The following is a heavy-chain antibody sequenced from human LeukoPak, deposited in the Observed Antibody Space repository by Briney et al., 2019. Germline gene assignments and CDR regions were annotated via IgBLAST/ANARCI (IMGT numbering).Heavy chain of an antibody. J-gene: IGHJ6*02. CDR3: AKDRSVVAAVYYYYGMDV. CDR1: GFTFSSYA. CDR2: ISGSVGGT. Sequence: GGSLRLSCAASGFTFSSYAMSWVRQAPGKGLEWVSAISGSVGGTYYADSVKGRFTISRDNSKNTLYLQMNSLRAEDTAVYYCAKDRSVVAAVYYYYGMDVWGQGTTVTVSS. D-gene: IGHD2-15*01. V-gene: IGHV3-23*01.